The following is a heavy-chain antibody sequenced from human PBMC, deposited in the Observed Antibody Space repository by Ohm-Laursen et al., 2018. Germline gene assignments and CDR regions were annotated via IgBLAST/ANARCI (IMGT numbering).Heavy chain of an antibody. J-gene: IGHJ6*02. Sequence: GSSVKVSCKASGGTFSSYAISWVRQAPGQGLEWMGGIIPIFGTANYAQKFQGRVTITADESTSTAYMELSSLRSEDTAVYYCARGQGVIGEGGNWNYVGAYYYYYYGMDVWGQGTTVTVSS. V-gene: IGHV1-69*01. D-gene: IGHD1-7*01. CDR1: GGTFSSYA. CDR2: IIPIFGTA. CDR3: ARGQGVIGEGGNWNYVGAYYYYYYGMDV.